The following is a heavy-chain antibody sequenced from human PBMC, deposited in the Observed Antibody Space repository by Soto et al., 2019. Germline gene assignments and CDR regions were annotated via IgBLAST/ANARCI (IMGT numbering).Heavy chain of an antibody. CDR2: SFHNGNT. Sequence: QLQLQESGSGLVKPSQTLSLTCTVSGVSITSGGHPWNWIRQPPGKGLEWIGYSFHNGNTFYNPSFASRVTISVDRSKNQFSLKLTSVTAADTAMYFCARGVNFSGSGSYGSEYWFDPWGQGTLVTVSS. CDR3: ARGVNFSGSGSYGSEYWFDP. V-gene: IGHV4-30-2*01. CDR1: GVSITSGGHP. J-gene: IGHJ5*02. D-gene: IGHD3-10*01.